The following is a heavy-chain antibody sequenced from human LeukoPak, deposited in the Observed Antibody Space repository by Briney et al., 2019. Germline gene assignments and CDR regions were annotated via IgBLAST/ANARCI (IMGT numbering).Heavy chain of an antibody. CDR1: GYTFTSSA. J-gene: IGHJ4*02. Sequence: ASVTVSFTSSGYTFTSSALNWVRQAPGQGLDWMGWINTNTGNPTYAQGFTGRFVFSLDTSVSTAYLHISSLEAEDTAIYYCATDLKKGDSGCFDYWGQGTLVTVSS. CDR2: INTNTGNP. V-gene: IGHV7-4-1*02. CDR3: ATDLKKGDSGCFDY. D-gene: IGHD6-19*01.